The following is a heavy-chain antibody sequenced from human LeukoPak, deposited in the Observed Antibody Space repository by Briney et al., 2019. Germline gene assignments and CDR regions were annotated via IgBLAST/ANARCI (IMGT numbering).Heavy chain of an antibody. V-gene: IGHV3-53*01. D-gene: IGHD4-11*01. CDR3: AALTTRYYFDY. J-gene: IGHJ4*02. CDR2: VYGVGST. CDR1: GFTVISNY. Sequence: GGSLRLSCAASGFTVISNYMSWVRQAPGKGLEWVSGVYGVGSTYYADSVKGRFTISRDNSKNTLYLQMNSLGAEDTAVYYCAALTTRYYFDYWGQGTLVTVSS.